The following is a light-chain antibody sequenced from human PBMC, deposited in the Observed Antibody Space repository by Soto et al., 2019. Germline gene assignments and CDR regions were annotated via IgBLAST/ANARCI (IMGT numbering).Light chain of an antibody. V-gene: IGKV1-5*03. Sequence: DIQITQSPSTPSGSVGDRVTITCRASQTISSWLAWYQQKPGKAPKLLIYKASTLKSGVPSRFSGSGSGTEFTLTISSLQPEDSATYYCLQDINYPWTFGQGTKVDIK. CDR3: LQDINYPWT. CDR1: QTISSW. CDR2: KAS. J-gene: IGKJ1*01.